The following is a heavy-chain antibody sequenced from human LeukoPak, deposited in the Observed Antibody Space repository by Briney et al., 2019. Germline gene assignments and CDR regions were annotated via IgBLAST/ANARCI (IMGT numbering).Heavy chain of an antibody. CDR2: ISHSGTT. CDR3: ARGKFPEP. J-gene: IGHJ5*02. CDR1: GASVNSSDHY. D-gene: IGHD1-14*01. Sequence: SETLSLTCTVSGASVNSSDHYWSWIRQTPGKGLEWIGYISHSGTTYYNPSLKSRVTIALDTSKNHFFLILNSMTVADTAIYYCARGKFPEPWGQGSLVAVSS. V-gene: IGHV4-30-4*01.